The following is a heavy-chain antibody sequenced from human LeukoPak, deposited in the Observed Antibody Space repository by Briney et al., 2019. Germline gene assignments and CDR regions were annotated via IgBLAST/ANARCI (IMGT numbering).Heavy chain of an antibody. D-gene: IGHD2-2*01. Sequence: PGGSLRLSCAASGFTFSSYAMSWVRQAPGKGLEWVSAISGSGGSTYYADSVKGRFTISRDNSKNTLYPQMNSLRAEDTAVYYCARDRGYCSSTSCRGYYYYMDVWGKGTTVTVSS. CDR2: ISGSGGST. CDR3: ARDRGYCSSTSCRGYYYYMDV. CDR1: GFTFSSYA. J-gene: IGHJ6*03. V-gene: IGHV3-23*01.